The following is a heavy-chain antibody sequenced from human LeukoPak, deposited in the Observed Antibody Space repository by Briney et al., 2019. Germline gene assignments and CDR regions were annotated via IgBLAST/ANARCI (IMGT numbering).Heavy chain of an antibody. CDR3: ASSHDSSGND. CDR2: IRGDGSAK. Sequence: PGGSLRLFCAASGFSFSTNWMAWVRQAPGKGLEWVGNIRGDGSAKFYGGSVKGRFTISRDDSQNTLYLQMDSLRPEDTAVYYCASSHDSSGNDWGQGTLVTVSS. D-gene: IGHD3-22*01. CDR1: GFSFSTNW. V-gene: IGHV3-7*01. J-gene: IGHJ4*02.